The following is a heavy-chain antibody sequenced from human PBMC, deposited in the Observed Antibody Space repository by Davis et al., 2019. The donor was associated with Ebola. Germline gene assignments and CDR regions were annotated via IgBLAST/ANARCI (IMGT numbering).Heavy chain of an antibody. J-gene: IGHJ4*02. CDR2: IFSGGRT. V-gene: IGHV3-66*01. Sequence: GGSLRLSCAASGFTVSANYMSWVRQAPGKGLEWVSSIFSGGRTFYADSVKGRFSISRDTSKNMLYLQMSSLRVEDTGVYYCADVETGSAYWGQGTLVTVSS. D-gene: IGHD1-1*01. CDR3: ADVETGSAY. CDR1: GFTVSANY.